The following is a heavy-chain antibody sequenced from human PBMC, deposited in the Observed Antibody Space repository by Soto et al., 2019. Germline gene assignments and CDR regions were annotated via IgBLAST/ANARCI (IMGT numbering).Heavy chain of an antibody. CDR3: ATGQWLDYYGMDV. J-gene: IGHJ6*02. D-gene: IGHD6-19*01. CDR2: ISGSGGST. Sequence: EVQLLESGGGLVQPGGSLRLSCAASGFTFSSYAMSWVRQAPGKGLEWVSAISGSGGSTYYADSVKGRFTISRDNSKNALYLQMNSLSAEDTAVYYCATGQWLDYYGMDVWGQGTTVTVSS. V-gene: IGHV3-23*01. CDR1: GFTFSSYA.